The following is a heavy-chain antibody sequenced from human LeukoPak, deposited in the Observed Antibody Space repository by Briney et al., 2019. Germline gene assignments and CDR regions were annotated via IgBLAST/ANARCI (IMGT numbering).Heavy chain of an antibody. J-gene: IGHJ5*02. CDR3: AXQRFLEWLLSSREHDWFDP. CDR1: GGSISSYY. Sequence: SETLSLTCTVSGGSISSYYWSWIRQPAGKGLEWIGRIYTSGSTYYNPSLKSRVTISVDTSKNQFSLKLSSVTAADTAVYYCAXQRFLEWLLSSREHDWFDPXGQGTLVTV. V-gene: IGHV4-4*07. CDR2: IYTSGST. D-gene: IGHD3-3*01.